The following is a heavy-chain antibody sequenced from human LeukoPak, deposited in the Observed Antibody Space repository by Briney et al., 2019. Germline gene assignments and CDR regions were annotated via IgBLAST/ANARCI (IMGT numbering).Heavy chain of an antibody. CDR2: IYPGDSDT. V-gene: IGHV5-51*01. CDR3: ARRATDGEYFQL. CDR1: GYSFTTYW. J-gene: IGHJ1*01. Sequence: GESLKISCKGSGYSFTTYWIAGVRQMPGKGLEWMWIIYPGDSDTRYSPSFQGQVTISADKSISTAYLQWSSLKASDTAMYYCARRATDGEYFQLWGQGTLVTVSS.